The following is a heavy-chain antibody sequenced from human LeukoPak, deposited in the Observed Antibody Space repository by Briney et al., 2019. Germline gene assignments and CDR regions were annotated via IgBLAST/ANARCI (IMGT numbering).Heavy chain of an antibody. V-gene: IGHV3-74*01. D-gene: IGHD5-18*01. J-gene: IGHJ6*02. CDR2: INSDGSIT. CDR3: ARDAVDTANAV. Sequence: GGSLRLSCAASGFTFTIYWMHWVRQAPGKGLVWVSHINSDGSITSYADSVKGRFTISRDNAKNTLYLQMNSLRAEDTAVYYCARDAVDTANAVWGQGPTVTVSS. CDR1: GFTFTIYW.